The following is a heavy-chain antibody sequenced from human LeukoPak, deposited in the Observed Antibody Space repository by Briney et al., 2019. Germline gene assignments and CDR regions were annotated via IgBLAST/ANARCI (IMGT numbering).Heavy chain of an antibody. CDR1: GGSFSGYY. J-gene: IGHJ4*02. Sequence: SETLSLTCAVYGGSFSGYYWSWIRQPPGEGLEWIGEINHSGSTNYNPSLKSRVTISVDTSKNQFSLKLSSVTAADTAVYYCARGRVTTVTTFSDYWGQGTLVTVSS. CDR3: ARGRVTTVTTFSDY. CDR2: INHSGST. D-gene: IGHD4-11*01. V-gene: IGHV4-34*01.